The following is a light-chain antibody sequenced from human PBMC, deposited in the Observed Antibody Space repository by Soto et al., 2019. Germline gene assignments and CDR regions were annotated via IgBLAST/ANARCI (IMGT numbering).Light chain of an antibody. J-gene: IGLJ1*01. CDR2: GNT. CDR3: GSNLGLNTYV. V-gene: IGLV1-40*01. CDR1: STNIGAGYG. Sequence: QSVLTQPPSVSGAPGQRVSISCTGSSTNIGAGYGVHWYQQRPGTAPKLLIVGNTIRPSGVPDRFSASTSGTSASLAITGLQAEDEAEYQCGSNLGLNTYVFGTGTKLTVL.